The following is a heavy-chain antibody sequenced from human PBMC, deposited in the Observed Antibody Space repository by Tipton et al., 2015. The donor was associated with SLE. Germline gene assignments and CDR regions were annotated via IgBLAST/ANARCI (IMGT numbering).Heavy chain of an antibody. CDR2: ISSSSTTT. CDR3: ARGLKLMTYDILTGGYWYFDL. V-gene: IGHV3-48*01. J-gene: IGHJ2*01. D-gene: IGHD3-9*01. CDR1: GFTFSFYS. Sequence: SLRLSCAASGFTFSFYSMNWVRQAPGKGLERVSYISSSSTTTQYADSVKGRFTISRDNAYNSLYLQMNSLRAEDTAVYYCARGLKLMTYDILTGGYWYFDLWGRGTLVTVSS.